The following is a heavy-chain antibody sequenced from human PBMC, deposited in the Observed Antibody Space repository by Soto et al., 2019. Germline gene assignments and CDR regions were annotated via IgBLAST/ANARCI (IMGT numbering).Heavy chain of an antibody. CDR2: INPNSGGT. D-gene: IGHD6-13*01. V-gene: IGHV1-2*04. Sequence: ATLKASCKASGYTFTGCYMHLARQAPGQGLEWMGWINPNSGGTNYAQKFQGCVTMTRDTSISTAYMALSSLRSEDTAVYYCARLMNGSSSTSIDNWGQG. J-gene: IGHJ4*01. CDR3: ARLMNGSSSTSIDN. CDR1: GYTFTGCY.